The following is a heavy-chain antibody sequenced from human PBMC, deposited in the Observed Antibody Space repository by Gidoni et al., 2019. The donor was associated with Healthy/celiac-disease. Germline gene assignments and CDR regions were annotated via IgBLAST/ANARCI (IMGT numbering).Heavy chain of an antibody. CDR2: INPSGGSI. CDR1: GYTFTSYY. D-gene: IGHD3-22*01. CDR3: ARVTPPYDSSGYYDY. V-gene: IGHV1-46*01. Sequence: QVQLVQSGAEVKKPGASVKVSCKASGYTFTSYYMHWVRQAPGQGLEWMGIINPSGGSISYAQKFQGRVTMTRDTSTSTVYMELSSLRSEDTAVYYCARVTPPYDSSGYYDYWGQGTLVTVSS. J-gene: IGHJ4*02.